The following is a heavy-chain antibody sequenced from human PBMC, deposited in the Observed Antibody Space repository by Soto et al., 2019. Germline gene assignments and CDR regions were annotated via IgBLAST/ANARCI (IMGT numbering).Heavy chain of an antibody. CDR3: AREEGTRTGHPIDALSV. CDR1: GGTFSDYS. D-gene: IGHD7-27*01. CDR2: IVPFFGTT. Sequence: QVQLVQSGAEVKKPGSSVKVSCKASGGTFSDYSITWVRQAPGQGLEWMGGIVPFFGTTNYAQKVQDRVTITADESTRTAYMELRSLRSEDTAVYYCAREEGTRTGHPIDALSVWGQGTVVTVSS. V-gene: IGHV1-69*01. J-gene: IGHJ3*01.